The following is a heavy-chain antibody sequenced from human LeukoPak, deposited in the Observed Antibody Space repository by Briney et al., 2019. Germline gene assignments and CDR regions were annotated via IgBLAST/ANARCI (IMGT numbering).Heavy chain of an antibody. Sequence: GGSLRLSCAASGFTFSSYEMNWVRQAPGGGLEWVSYISSSGTIKYYADSVKGRFTISRDNAKNSLYLQMDSLRAEDTAVYYCARDPSNRDWYFDLWGRGTLTVSS. V-gene: IGHV3-48*03. D-gene: IGHD2/OR15-2a*01. CDR3: ARDPSNRDWYFDL. J-gene: IGHJ2*01. CDR2: ISSSGTIK. CDR1: GFTFSSYE.